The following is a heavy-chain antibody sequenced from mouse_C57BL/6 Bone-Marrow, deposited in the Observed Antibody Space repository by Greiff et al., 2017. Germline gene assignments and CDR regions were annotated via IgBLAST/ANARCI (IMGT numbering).Heavy chain of an antibody. J-gene: IGHJ2*01. V-gene: IGHV5-6*01. Sequence: EVQRVESGGDLVKPGGSLTLSCAASGFTFSSYGMSWVRQTPDKRLEWVATISSGGSYTYYPDSVKGRFTISRDNAKNTLYLQMSSLKSEDTAMYYCARLHVGNFDYWGQGTTLTVSS. CDR2: ISSGGSYT. CDR3: ARLHVGNFDY. CDR1: GFTFSSYG.